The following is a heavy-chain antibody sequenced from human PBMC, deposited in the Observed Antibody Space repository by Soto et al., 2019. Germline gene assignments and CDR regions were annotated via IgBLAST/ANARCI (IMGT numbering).Heavy chain of an antibody. J-gene: IGHJ5*02. CDR2: INRKSGDA. D-gene: IGHD4-17*01. Sequence: QVQLVQSGAEVKKPGASVKVSCEASGYTFTDNHIHWLRQTPGQGLEWMGWINRKSGDANYAQKFRGRVTMTRDASINLAYMEVTRQTSDDTAIYFGARTHYVDYLRWSLHPWGQGTLVTVSS. V-gene: IGHV1-2*02. CDR3: ARTHYVDYLRWSLHP. CDR1: GYTFTDNH.